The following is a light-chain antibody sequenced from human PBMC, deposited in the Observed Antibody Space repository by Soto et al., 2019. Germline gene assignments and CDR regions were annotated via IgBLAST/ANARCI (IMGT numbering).Light chain of an antibody. CDR3: QQYDSYSWT. J-gene: IGKJ1*01. CDR2: ATS. Sequence: DIRITQSPSSLSASVGDRVTISFRASQSISTYLHWYQQKPGTAPKLLIYATSNLQSGVPSRFSGSGSGTEFILTISSLQPDDFATYYCQQYDSYSWTFDQGTKVDIK. CDR1: QSISTY. V-gene: IGKV1-9*01.